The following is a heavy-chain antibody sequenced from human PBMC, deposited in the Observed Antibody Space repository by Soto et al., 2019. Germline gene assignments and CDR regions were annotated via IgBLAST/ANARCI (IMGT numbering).Heavy chain of an antibody. CDR1: GFTFSSYA. J-gene: IGHJ3*02. CDR3: ARDYNWDAFDI. V-gene: IGHV3-30*04. D-gene: IGHD1-20*01. CDR2: ISYDGSNK. Sequence: GGSLRLSCAASGFTFSSYAMHWVRQAPGKGLEWVAVISYDGSNKYYADSVKGRFTISRDNSKNTLYLQMNSLRAEDTAVYYCARDYNWDAFDIWGQGTMGTVSS.